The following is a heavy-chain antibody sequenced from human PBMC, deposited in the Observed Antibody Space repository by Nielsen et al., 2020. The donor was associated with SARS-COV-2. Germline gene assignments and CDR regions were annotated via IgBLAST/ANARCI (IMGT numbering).Heavy chain of an antibody. Sequence: GESLKISCAASGFTFSRYAMHWVRQAPGKGLEWVAVISYDGSNKYYADSVKGRFTISRDNSKNTLYLQMNSLRAEDTAVYYCAKDGVVRGDALDLWGQGTMVTVSS. CDR2: ISYDGSNK. J-gene: IGHJ3*01. CDR3: AKDGVVRGDALDL. D-gene: IGHD3-10*01. V-gene: IGHV3-30-3*02. CDR1: GFTFSRYA.